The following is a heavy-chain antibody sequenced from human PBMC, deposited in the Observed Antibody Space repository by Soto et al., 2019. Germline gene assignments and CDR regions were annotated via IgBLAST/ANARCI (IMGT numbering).Heavy chain of an antibody. CDR2: IKQDGSQK. V-gene: IGHV3-7*03. CDR1: GFTISNYW. CDR3: TRGTELVYCTSTSCPGIGV. Sequence: LRLSCAAPGFTISNYWMSWVRQAPEKGLEWVANIKQDGSQKYYVDSVKGRFTISRDNAKNSLYLQMNSLRAEDTAVYYCTRGTELVYCTSTSCPGIGVWGQVPTV. J-gene: IGHJ6*02. D-gene: IGHD2-2*01.